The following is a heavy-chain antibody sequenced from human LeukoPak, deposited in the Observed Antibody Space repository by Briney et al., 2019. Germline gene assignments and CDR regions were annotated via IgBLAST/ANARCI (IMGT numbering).Heavy chain of an antibody. CDR1: GGTFSSYA. Sequence: SVKVSCKASGGTFSSYAISWVRQAPGQGLEWMGGIIPIFGTANCAQKFQGRVTITTDESTSTAYMELSSLRSEDTAVYYCARAGIAAAWEIDYWGQGTLVTVSS. CDR2: IIPIFGTA. V-gene: IGHV1-69*05. CDR3: ARAGIAAAWEIDY. J-gene: IGHJ4*02. D-gene: IGHD6-13*01.